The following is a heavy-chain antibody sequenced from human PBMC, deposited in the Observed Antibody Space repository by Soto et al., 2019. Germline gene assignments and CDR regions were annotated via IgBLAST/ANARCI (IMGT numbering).Heavy chain of an antibody. D-gene: IGHD2-2*01. Sequence: EVQLVESGGALVQPGGSLRLACAASGFSFRSHWMHWVRQAPGKGLVWVSRINTDGSSTVYAEAVKGRFTISRANAKHTLSLQMDSVRAEDAAVYYCARAETELGSCTSANCLCDYWGQGTLVTVSS. J-gene: IGHJ4*02. V-gene: IGHV3-74*01. CDR2: INTDGSST. CDR1: GFSFRSHW. CDR3: ARAETELGSCTSANCLCDY.